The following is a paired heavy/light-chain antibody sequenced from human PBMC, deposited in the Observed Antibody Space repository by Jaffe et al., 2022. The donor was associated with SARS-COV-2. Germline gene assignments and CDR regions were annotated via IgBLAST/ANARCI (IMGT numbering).Light chain of an antibody. CDR3: QQLNSYPYT. CDR1: QGINSY. V-gene: IGKV1-9*01. CDR2: AAS. Sequence: DIQLTQSPSFLSASVGDRVTITCRASQGINSYLAWYRQKPGKAPNLLVYAASTLQSGVPSRFSGSGSGTEFTLTISSLQPEDFATYYCQQLNSYPYTFGQGTKLEI. J-gene: IGKJ2*01.
Heavy chain of an antibody. D-gene: IGHD2-2*01. CDR1: GGFVRDDNYH. J-gene: IGHJ3*01. CDR3: ARKTDRQLNDAFDF. V-gene: IGHV4-39*02. CDR2: IHYSGTT. Sequence: QLQLQESGPALVKPSETLSLTCTVSGGFVRDDNYHWGWLRQPPGKGLEWIGNIHYSGTTHYNPSLESRVTMSVDTSKNHFSLKVTSVTAADTAVYYCARKTDRQLNDAFDFWGQGTVVTVSS.